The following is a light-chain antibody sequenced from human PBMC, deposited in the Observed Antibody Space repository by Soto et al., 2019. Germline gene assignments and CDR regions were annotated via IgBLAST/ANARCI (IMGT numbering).Light chain of an antibody. Sequence: LTQPPSASGSLGQSVTISCTGTSSDVGGYNYVSWHQQHPGKAPKVMIYEVTKRPPGVPDRFSGSKSGNTASLTVSGLQAEDEADYYCSSFAGGGNPVLLGGGTKLTVL. CDR3: SSFAGGGNPVL. CDR2: EVT. J-gene: IGLJ2*01. CDR1: SSDVGGYNY. V-gene: IGLV2-8*01.